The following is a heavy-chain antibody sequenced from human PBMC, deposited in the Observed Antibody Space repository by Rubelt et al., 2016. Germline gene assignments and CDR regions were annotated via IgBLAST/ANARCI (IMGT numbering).Heavy chain of an antibody. CDR3: ARNLHYDSSGYYDPFDY. J-gene: IGHJ4*02. Sequence: SMNWVRQAPGKGLEWVSSISSSSSYIYYADSVKGRFTISRDNAKNSLYLQMNSLRAEDTAVYYCARNLHYDSSGYYDPFDYWGQGTLVTVSS. CDR2: ISSSSSYI. D-gene: IGHD3-22*01. V-gene: IGHV3-21*01. CDR1: S.